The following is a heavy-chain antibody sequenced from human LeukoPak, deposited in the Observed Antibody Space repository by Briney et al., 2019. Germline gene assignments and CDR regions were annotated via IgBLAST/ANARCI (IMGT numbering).Heavy chain of an antibody. V-gene: IGHV3-13*01. D-gene: IGHD5-18*01. CDR1: GFTFSSYD. Sequence: GGSLRLSCAASGFTFSSYDMHWVRQATGKGLEWVSAIGTAGDTYYPGSVKGRFTISRENAKNSLYLQMNSLRAGDTAVYYCARALYSYGLYYYYGMDVWGQGTTVTVSS. J-gene: IGHJ6*02. CDR3: ARALYSYGLYYYYGMDV. CDR2: IGTAGDT.